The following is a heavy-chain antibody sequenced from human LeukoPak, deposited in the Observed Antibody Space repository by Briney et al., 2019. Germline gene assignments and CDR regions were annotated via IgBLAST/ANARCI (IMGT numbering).Heavy chain of an antibody. D-gene: IGHD3-22*01. CDR2: IIPIFGTA. V-gene: IGHV1-69*05. J-gene: IGHJ4*02. Sequence: SVKVSCKASGGTFSSYAISWVRQAPGQGLELMGRIIPIFGTANYAQKFQGRVTITTDESTSTAYMELSSRRSEDTAVYYCASTYYYDSSGYYRYDYWGQGTLVTVSS. CDR1: GGTFSSYA. CDR3: ASTYYYDSSGYYRYDY.